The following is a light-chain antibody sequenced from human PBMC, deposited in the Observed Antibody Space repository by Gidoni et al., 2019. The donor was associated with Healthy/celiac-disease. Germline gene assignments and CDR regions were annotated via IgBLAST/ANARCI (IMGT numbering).Light chain of an antibody. J-gene: IGKJ2*04. CDR1: QSVSSNY. CDR2: GVS. CDR3: QQYGSSPCS. V-gene: IGKV3-20*01. Sequence: DIVLTQSPGTLSLSPGERATLSCRASQSVSSNYLAWYQQKPGQAPRLLIYGVSSRATGIPDRFSGSGSGTDFTLTISRLEPEDFAVYYCQQYGSSPCSFXXXTKLEI.